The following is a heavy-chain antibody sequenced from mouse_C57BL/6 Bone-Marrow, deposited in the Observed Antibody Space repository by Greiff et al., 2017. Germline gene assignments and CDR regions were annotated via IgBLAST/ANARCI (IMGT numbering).Heavy chain of an antibody. CDR3: ARAGFSTTEHAFDY. Sequence: QVQLQQPGAELVKPGASVKMSCKASGYTFTSYWITWVKQRPGQGLEWIGDIYPGSGSTNYNEKFKSKATVTVDPSSSTAYMQLSSLTSEDSAVXYCARAGFSTTEHAFDYWGQGTTLTVSS. CDR1: GYTFTSYW. J-gene: IGHJ2*01. CDR2: IYPGSGST. D-gene: IGHD1-1*01. V-gene: IGHV1-55*01.